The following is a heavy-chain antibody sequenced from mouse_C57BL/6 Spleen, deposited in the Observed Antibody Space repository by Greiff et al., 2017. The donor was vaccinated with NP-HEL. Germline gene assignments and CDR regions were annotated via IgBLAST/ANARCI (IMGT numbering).Heavy chain of an antibody. D-gene: IGHD1-1*01. Sequence: VQRVESGPELVKPGASVKISCKASGYAFSSSWMNWVKQRPGKGLEWIGRIYPGDGDTNYNGKFKGKATLTADKSSSTAYMQLSSLTSEDSAVYFCARNLYYYGSSSWYFDYWGQGTTLTVSS. CDR1: GYAFSSSW. CDR3: ARNLYYYGSSSWYFDY. V-gene: IGHV1-82*01. J-gene: IGHJ2*01. CDR2: IYPGDGDT.